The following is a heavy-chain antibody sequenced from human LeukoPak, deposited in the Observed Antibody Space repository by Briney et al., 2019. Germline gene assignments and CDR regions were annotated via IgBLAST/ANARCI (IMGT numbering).Heavy chain of an antibody. Sequence: GGSLRLSCAASGFTFDDYTMHWVRQAPGKGLEWVSLISWDGGSTYYADSVKGRFTISRDNAKNSLYLQMNSLRAEDTAVYYCARGQPYYDILTGWDYWGQGTLVTVSS. J-gene: IGHJ4*02. CDR2: ISWDGGST. CDR3: ARGQPYYDILTGWDY. V-gene: IGHV3-43*01. CDR1: GFTFDDYT. D-gene: IGHD3-9*01.